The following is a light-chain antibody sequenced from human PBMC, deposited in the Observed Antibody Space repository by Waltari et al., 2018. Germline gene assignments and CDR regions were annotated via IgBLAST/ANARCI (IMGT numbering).Light chain of an antibody. CDR1: QSINSV. CDR2: DAS. J-gene: IGKJ2*01. V-gene: IGKV1-5*01. CDR3: QQYESYPYT. Sequence: DIQMTQSPSTLSASVGDRVTITCRASQSINSVLAWSQHKPGTAPKLLISDASTLVSGVPSRFSGSGSGTEFTLTVSSLQPDDFAAYFCQQYESYPYTFGQGTKLDIK.